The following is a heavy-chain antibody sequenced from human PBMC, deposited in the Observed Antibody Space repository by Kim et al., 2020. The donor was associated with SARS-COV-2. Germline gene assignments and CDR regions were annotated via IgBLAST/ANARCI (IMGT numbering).Heavy chain of an antibody. CDR1: GFTFSSYS. CDR3: ARDADYGDPHFDY. J-gene: IGHJ4*02. CDR2: ISSSSSYI. V-gene: IGHV3-21*01. Sequence: GGSLRLSCAASGFTFSSYSMNWVRQAPGKWLEWVSSISSSSSYIYYADSVKGRFTISRDNAKNSLYLQMNSLIAEDTAVYYCARDADYGDPHFDYWGQGT. D-gene: IGHD4-17*01.